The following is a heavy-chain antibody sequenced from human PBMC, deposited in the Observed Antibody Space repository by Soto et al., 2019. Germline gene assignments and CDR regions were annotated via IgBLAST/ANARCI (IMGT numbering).Heavy chain of an antibody. CDR2: FIPVYRTL. CDR3: ATGVVWIGYFTVDS. CDR1: GGSFGNSA. V-gene: IGHV1-69*01. D-gene: IGHD3-3*01. J-gene: IGHJ4*02. Sequence: QVQLVQSGAEVKKPGSSVKVSCKASGGSFGNSAINWVRQTPGQGLEWLGGFIPVYRTLNYAQKFQGRVTITADESTGTAYMPLSRLASDDPAVYYCATGVVWIGYFTVDSWGQGTRVTVSS.